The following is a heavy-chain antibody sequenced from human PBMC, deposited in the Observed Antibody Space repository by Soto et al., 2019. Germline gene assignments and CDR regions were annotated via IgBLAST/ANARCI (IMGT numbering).Heavy chain of an antibody. D-gene: IGHD6-19*01. CDR1: GGSISSYY. Sequence: SETLSLTCTVSGGSISSYYWSWIRQPPGKGLEWIGYIYYSGSTNYNPSLKSRVTISVDTSKNQFSLKLSSVTAADTAVYYCARGHRQWLVRFDYWGQGTLVTVSS. CDR3: ARGHRQWLVRFDY. V-gene: IGHV4-59*01. CDR2: IYYSGST. J-gene: IGHJ4*02.